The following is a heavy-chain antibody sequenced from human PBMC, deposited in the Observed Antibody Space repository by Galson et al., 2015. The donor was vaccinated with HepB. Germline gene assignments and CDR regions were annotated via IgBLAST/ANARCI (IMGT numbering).Heavy chain of an antibody. J-gene: IGHJ4*02. CDR2: ISSSSSTI. D-gene: IGHD3-22*01. Sequence: SLRLSCAASGFTFSSYSMNWVRQAPGKGLEWVSYISSSSSTIYYADSVKGRFTISRDNAKNSLYLQMNRLRAEDTAVYYCARGGTYDSSVYFDYWGQGTLVTVSS. CDR3: ARGGTYDSSVYFDY. CDR1: GFTFSSYS. V-gene: IGHV3-48*01.